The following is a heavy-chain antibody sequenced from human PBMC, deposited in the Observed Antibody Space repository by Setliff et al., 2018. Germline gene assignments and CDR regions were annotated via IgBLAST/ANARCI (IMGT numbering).Heavy chain of an antibody. J-gene: IGHJ4*02. Sequence: PSVKVSCKAAGYTLSRHYMHWVRQAPGQGLEWMGIINPGGGSASIVEKFQGRVTMTSDTSTSTVYLDLSGLTSEDTAVYYCGRAGVAAADRKGLLDYWGQGTLVTVSS. CDR1: GYTLSRHY. CDR3: GRAGVAAADRKGLLDY. V-gene: IGHV1-46*01. D-gene: IGHD6-13*01. CDR2: INPGGGSA.